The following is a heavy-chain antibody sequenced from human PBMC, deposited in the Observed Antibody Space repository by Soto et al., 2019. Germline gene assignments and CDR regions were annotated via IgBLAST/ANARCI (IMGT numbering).Heavy chain of an antibody. Sequence: PGGSLRLSCAASGFTFSTYAMSWVRQAPGKGLECVSDISASGGSTSYADSVKGRFTISRDTSKNALYLQMHSLRAEDTAVYYCAREGDTAMAVPFYFDNWGQVTLVTVSS. V-gene: IGHV3-23*01. CDR2: ISASGGST. CDR3: AREGDTAMAVPFYFDN. CDR1: GFTFSTYA. D-gene: IGHD5-18*01. J-gene: IGHJ4*02.